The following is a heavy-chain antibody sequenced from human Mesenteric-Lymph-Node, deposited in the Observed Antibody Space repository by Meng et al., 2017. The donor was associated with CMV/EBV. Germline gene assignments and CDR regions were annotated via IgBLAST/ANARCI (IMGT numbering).Heavy chain of an antibody. CDR1: VYTFTVHD. J-gene: IGHJ4*02. V-gene: IGHV1-46*01. D-gene: IGHD1-1*01. CDR3: ARVGYRNDDAIDY. Sequence: SVYTFTVHDLDWARRGAGQGLEWLGPANPAVGRTSYAQKVQRHVSMTRDTSTSTVGVDLSNLRSDGTVVYYCARVGYRNDDAIDYWGQGTLVTVSS. CDR2: ANPAVGRT.